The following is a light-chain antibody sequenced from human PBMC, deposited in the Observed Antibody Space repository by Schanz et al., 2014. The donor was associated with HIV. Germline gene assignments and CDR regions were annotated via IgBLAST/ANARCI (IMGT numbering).Light chain of an antibody. J-gene: IGLJ3*02. CDR3: SSCTNNNTWV. CDR2: EVS. CDR1: SSDVGGYNY. V-gene: IGLV2-8*01. Sequence: QSALTQPPSASGSPGQSVTISCTGTSSDVGGYNYVSWYQQHPGKAPKIMIYEVSKRPSGVSPRFSASKSDNTASLTISGLQAEDEGDYYCSSCTNNNTWVFGGGTKLTVL.